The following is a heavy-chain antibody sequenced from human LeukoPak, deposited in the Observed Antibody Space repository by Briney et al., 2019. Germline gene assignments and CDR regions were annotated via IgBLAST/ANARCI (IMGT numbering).Heavy chain of an antibody. D-gene: IGHD1-26*01. Sequence: PSETLSLTCAVYGGSFSGYYWSWIRQPPGKGLEWIGEINHSGSTNYNPSLKSRVTISVDTSKNQFSLKLSSVTAADTAVYYCARRPTLGWYSGSYAREYYFDYWGQGTLVTVSS. CDR2: INHSGST. CDR1: GGSFSGYY. V-gene: IGHV4-34*01. CDR3: ARRPTLGWYSGSYAREYYFDY. J-gene: IGHJ4*02.